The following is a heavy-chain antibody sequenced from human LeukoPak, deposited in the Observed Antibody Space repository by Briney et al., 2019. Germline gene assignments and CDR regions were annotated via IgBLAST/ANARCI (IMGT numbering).Heavy chain of an antibody. CDR1: GFTFSNFL. Sequence: GGSLRLSCAASGFTFSNFLMNWVRQGPGVGLEWVSRIGRDGSSTFYADPVKGRFTISRDNAKNTLFLHMNSLRAEDTAVYYCVRSDAGGGSYFYSWGQGTLVTVSS. J-gene: IGHJ4*02. CDR3: VRSDAGGGSYFYS. V-gene: IGHV3-74*01. D-gene: IGHD1-26*01. CDR2: IGRDGSST.